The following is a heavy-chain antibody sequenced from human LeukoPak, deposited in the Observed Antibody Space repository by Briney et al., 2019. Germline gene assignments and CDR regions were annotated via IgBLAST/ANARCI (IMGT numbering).Heavy chain of an antibody. D-gene: IGHD2-15*01. CDR3: AKGLGGSCHSGLDN. CDR2: ISGSDDTT. J-gene: IGHJ4*02. V-gene: IGHV3-23*01. Sequence: GGSLRLSCAASGFTFSSYAMSWVRQAPGKGLEWVSVISGSDDTTYYADSVKGRITISRDNSKNTLYVQMNSLRAEDTAVYYCAKGLGGSCHSGLDNWGQGTLVTVSS. CDR1: GFTFSSYA.